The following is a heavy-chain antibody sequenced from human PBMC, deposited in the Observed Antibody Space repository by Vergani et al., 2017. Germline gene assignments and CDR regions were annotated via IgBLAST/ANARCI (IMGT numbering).Heavy chain of an antibody. CDR1: GFTFSSYS. CDR2: ISSSSSYI. Sequence: EVQLLESGGGLVQPGGSLRLSCAASGFTFSSYSMNWVRQAPGKGLEWVSSISSSSSYIYYADSVKGRFTISRDNAKNSLYLQMNSLRAEDTAVYYCARDDSSGTTPDYWGQGTLVTVSS. J-gene: IGHJ4*02. V-gene: IGHV3-21*01. D-gene: IGHD3-22*01. CDR3: ARDDSSGTTPDY.